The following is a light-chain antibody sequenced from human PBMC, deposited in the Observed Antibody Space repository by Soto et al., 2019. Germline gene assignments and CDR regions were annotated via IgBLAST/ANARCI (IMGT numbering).Light chain of an antibody. CDR2: EVT. J-gene: IGLJ3*02. Sequence: QSALTQPPSASGSPGQSVTISCTGTSSDVGGYDSVAWYQQHPGKAPKLIIYEVTKRPSGVPDRFSGSKSGNTASLTVSGLQAEDEADYYCSSHAGINNVVFGGGTKVTVL. CDR1: SSDVGGYDS. CDR3: SSHAGINNVV. V-gene: IGLV2-8*01.